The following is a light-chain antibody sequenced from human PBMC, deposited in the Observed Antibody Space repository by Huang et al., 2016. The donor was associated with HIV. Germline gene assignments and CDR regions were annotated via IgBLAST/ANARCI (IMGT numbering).Light chain of an antibody. CDR3: TQGTQFPFT. Sequence: DIVMTQTPLSSPVTLGQPASISCRSSQSLVHRDGKTYLIWVQHRPGKPPRLLIYKISNRFYGVPDRFSGSGAGTDFTLKISRVEAEDVGVYFCTQGTQFPFTCGQGTKLEIK. CDR1: QSLVHRDGKTY. J-gene: IGKJ2*01. CDR2: KIS. V-gene: IGKV2-24*01.